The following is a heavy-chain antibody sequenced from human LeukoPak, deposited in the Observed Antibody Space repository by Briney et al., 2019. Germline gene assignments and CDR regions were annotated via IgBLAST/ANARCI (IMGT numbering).Heavy chain of an antibody. CDR1: GFTFDDYG. CDR3: ASSCSSTSCYGRDV. V-gene: IGHV3-20*01. Sequence: GGSLRLSCAASGFTFDDYGMSWVRQAPGKGLEWVSGINWNGGSTGYADSVKGGFTISRDNAKNSLYLQMNSLRAEDTALYHCASSCSSTSCYGRDVWGKGTTVTVSS. CDR2: INWNGGST. J-gene: IGHJ6*04. D-gene: IGHD2-2*01.